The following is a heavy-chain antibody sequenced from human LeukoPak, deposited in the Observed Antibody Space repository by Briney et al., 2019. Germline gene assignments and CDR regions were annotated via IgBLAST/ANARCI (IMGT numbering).Heavy chain of an antibody. J-gene: IGHJ3*02. CDR2: ISAYNGNT. CDR3: ARDSPRGGAFDI. D-gene: IGHD2-15*01. Sequence: AVPVTRMASGYTLTSYGISGVGQPPGQGVEGMGWISAYNGNTNYAQKLQRRVTMTTDTSTSTAYMKLRSLRSDDTDVYYCARDSPRGGAFDIWGQGTMVSVSS. CDR1: GYTLTSYG. V-gene: IGHV1-18*01.